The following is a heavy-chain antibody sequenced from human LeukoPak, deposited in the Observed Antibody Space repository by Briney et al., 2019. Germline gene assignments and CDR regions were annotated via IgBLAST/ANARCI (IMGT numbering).Heavy chain of an antibody. Sequence: GGSLRLSCAAPGFTVTTNYMTWVRQAPGKGLEWVSVIYSVGSTYYADTVKGRFFISRDNSKNTLYLQMNSLRAEDTAVYYCAKEEGSLWFGELSNAFDIWGQGTMVTVSS. J-gene: IGHJ3*02. CDR1: GFTVTTNY. CDR2: IYSVGST. V-gene: IGHV3-66*01. CDR3: AKEEGSLWFGELSNAFDI. D-gene: IGHD3-10*01.